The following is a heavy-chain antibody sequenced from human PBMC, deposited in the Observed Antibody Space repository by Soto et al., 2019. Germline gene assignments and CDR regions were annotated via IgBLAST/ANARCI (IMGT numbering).Heavy chain of an antibody. Sequence: QVQLVESGGGVVQPGRSLRLSCAASGFTFSSHAMHWVRQAPGKGLEWVAVISYDGSNKYYADSVKGRFTISRDNSKNTLYLQMNSLRTEDTAEYYCARDRLRYNWNDFPYYYYGMDVWGQGTTVTVSS. CDR3: ARDRLRYNWNDFPYYYYGMDV. J-gene: IGHJ6*02. V-gene: IGHV3-30-3*01. CDR2: ISYDGSNK. CDR1: GFTFSSHA. D-gene: IGHD1-1*01.